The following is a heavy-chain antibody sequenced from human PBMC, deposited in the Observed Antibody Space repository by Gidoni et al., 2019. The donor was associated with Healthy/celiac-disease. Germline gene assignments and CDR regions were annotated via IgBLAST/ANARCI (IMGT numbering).Heavy chain of an antibody. CDR3: VGTGPDYFDY. D-gene: IGHD1-1*01. J-gene: IGHJ4*02. CDR2: IYYSGST. V-gene: IGHV4-59*01. CDR1: GGSISSYY. Sequence: QVQLQESGPGLVKPSETLSLTCTVSGGSISSYYWSWIRQPPGKGLEWIGYIYYSGSTNYNPSLKSRVTISVDTSKNQFSLKLSSVTAADTAVYYCVGTGPDYFDYWGQGTLVTVSS.